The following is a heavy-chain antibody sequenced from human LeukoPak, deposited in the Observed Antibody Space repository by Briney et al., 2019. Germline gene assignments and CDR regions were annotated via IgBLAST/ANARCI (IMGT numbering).Heavy chain of an antibody. D-gene: IGHD2-15*01. Sequence: GGSLRLSCAASGFTFDDYAMHWVRQAPGKGLEWVSGISWNSGSIGYADSVKGRFTISRDNAKNSLYLQMNSLRAEDTALYYCAKVSSGYYYYYGMDVWGQGTTVTVSS. J-gene: IGHJ6*02. CDR2: ISWNSGSI. CDR1: GFTFDDYA. CDR3: AKVSSGYYYYYGMDV. V-gene: IGHV3-9*01.